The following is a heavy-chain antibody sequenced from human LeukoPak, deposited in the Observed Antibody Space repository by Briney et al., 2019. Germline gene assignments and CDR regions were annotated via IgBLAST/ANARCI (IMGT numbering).Heavy chain of an antibody. D-gene: IGHD5-18*01. J-gene: IGHJ4*02. V-gene: IGHV1-18*01. CDR1: GYTFTGCG. CDR2: IIAYNSNT. CDR3: GRVDTAVAGDY. Sequence: AAVKVSCKASGYTFTGCGISWVRQGPGQGLEWMGWIIAYNSNTNYAKTVRGIATMTRGMSTTICYMELTSLRAEDRVVYYCGRVDTAVAGDYWGERNLVTASS.